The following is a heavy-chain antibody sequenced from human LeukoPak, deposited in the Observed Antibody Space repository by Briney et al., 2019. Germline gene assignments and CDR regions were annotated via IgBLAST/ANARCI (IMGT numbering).Heavy chain of an antibody. CDR1: GFTFNYAW. CDR2: TVSEIDGGTT. Sequence: GGSLRLSCAASGFTFNYAWMSWVRQVPGKGLEWVGQTVSEIDGGTTDYTAPVKGRFTISRDDSKSTLYLQMNSLKIEDTAVYYCTTDEDWNYARKDVWGQGATVIVSS. CDR3: TTDEDWNYARKDV. V-gene: IGHV3-15*04. J-gene: IGHJ6*02. D-gene: IGHD1-7*01.